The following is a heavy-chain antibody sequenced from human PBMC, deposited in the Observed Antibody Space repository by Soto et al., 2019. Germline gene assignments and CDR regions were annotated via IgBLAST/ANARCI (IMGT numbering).Heavy chain of an antibody. V-gene: IGHV1-8*01. CDR3: AIVPAAKRDYYYYYYMDV. D-gene: IGHD2-2*01. CDR2: MNPNSGNT. J-gene: IGHJ6*03. Sequence: ASVKVSCKASGYTFTSYDINWVRQATGQGLEWMGWMNPNSGNTGYAQKFQGRVTMTRNTSISTAYMELSSLRSEDTAVYYCAIVPAAKRDYYYYYYMDVWGKGTTVTAP. CDR1: GYTFTSYD.